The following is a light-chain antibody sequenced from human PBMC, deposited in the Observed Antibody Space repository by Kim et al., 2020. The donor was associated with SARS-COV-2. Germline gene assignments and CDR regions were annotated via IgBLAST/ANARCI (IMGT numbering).Light chain of an antibody. CDR3: QQSYSTPT. CDR1: QNISSY. CDR2: AAS. Sequence: DIQMTQSPSSLSASVGDRVTITCRASQNISSYSNWYQQKPGKAPKLLIYAASSLQSGVPSRFSGRGSGTDFTLTISSLQPEDFATYYCQQSYSTPTFGGGTKVDIK. V-gene: IGKV1-39*01. J-gene: IGKJ4*01.